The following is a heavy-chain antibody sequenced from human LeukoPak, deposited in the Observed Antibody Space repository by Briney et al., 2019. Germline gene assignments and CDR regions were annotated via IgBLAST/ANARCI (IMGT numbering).Heavy chain of an antibody. CDR1: GVTFSSYW. CDR2: RKQDGSEK. CDR3: ARDSIVVVPAAHETDAFDI. J-gene: IGHJ3*02. Sequence: GGSLRLSFAASGVTFSSYWMTWVRQAPGRGLEWVANRKQDGSEKYYVDSVKGRFTISRDNAKNSLYLQMNSLRAEDTAVYYCARDSIVVVPAAHETDAFDIWGQGTMVTVSS. V-gene: IGHV3-7*01. D-gene: IGHD2-2*01.